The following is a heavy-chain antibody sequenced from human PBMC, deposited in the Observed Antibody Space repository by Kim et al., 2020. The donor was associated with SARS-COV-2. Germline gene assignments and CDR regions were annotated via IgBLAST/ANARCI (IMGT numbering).Heavy chain of an antibody. CDR1: GGSFSGYY. CDR2: INHSGST. CDR3: ATLTTVTEEKLNWFDP. J-gene: IGHJ5*02. Sequence: SETLSLTCAVYGGSFSGYYWSWIRQPPGKGLEWIGEINHSGSTNYNPSLKSRVTISVDTSKNQFSLKLSSVTAADTAVYYCATLTTVTEEKLNWFDPWGQGTLVTVSS. V-gene: IGHV4-34*01. D-gene: IGHD4-17*01.